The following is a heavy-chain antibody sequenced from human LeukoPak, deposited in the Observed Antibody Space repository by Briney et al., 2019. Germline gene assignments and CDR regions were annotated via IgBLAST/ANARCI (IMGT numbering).Heavy chain of an antibody. V-gene: IGHV3-33*01. Sequence: GRSLRLSCAASGFTFSTYGMHWVRQAPGKGLAWVAVIWDDGTNKYYADSVKGRFTISRDNSRNTLYLQMNSLRAEDTAVYYCPRAEVPGAIKSGAFDIWGQGTMVTVSS. CDR3: PRAEVPGAIKSGAFDI. CDR1: GFTFSTYG. CDR2: IWDDGTNK. J-gene: IGHJ3*02. D-gene: IGHD2-2*01.